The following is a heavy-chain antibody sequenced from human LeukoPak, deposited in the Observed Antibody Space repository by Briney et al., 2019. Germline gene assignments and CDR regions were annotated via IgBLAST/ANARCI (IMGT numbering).Heavy chain of an antibody. Sequence: PGRSLRLSCAASGFTFSSYGMHWVRQAPGKGLEWVAVIWYDGSNKYYADSVKGRFTISRDNSKNTLYLQMNSLRAEDTAVYYCARDGGGYCGGDWGQGTLVTVSS. D-gene: IGHD2-21*01. CDR2: IWYDGSNK. CDR3: ARDGGGYCGGD. CDR1: GFTFSSYG. V-gene: IGHV3-33*01. J-gene: IGHJ4*02.